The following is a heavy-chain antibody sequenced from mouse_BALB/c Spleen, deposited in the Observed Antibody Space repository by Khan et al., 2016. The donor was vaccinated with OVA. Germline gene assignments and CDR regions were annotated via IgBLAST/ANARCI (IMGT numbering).Heavy chain of an antibody. D-gene: IGHD1-3*01. CDR3: AGHNYSPFAY. V-gene: IGHV5-6*01. CDR2: INTGGDYI. J-gene: IGHJ3*01. Sequence: EVELVESGGDLVKPGGSLKLSCAASGFTFSTYAISWVRQTPDKRLEWVVTINTGGDYIYYPDSVKGRFTIFRDNAKNTLYLQMSSLRSEDTAMYFCAGHNYSPFAYWGQGTLVTVSA. CDR1: GFTFSTYA.